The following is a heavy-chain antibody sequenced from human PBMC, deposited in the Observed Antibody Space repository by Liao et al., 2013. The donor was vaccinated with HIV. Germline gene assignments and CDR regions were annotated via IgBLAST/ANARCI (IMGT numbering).Heavy chain of an antibody. Sequence: QVQLQESGPGLVKPSETLSLTCTVSGGSISSYYWSWIRQPAGKGLEWIGRIYTSGSTNYNPSLKSRVTMSVDTSKNQFSLKLSSVTAADTAVYYCARDGNPSYYYYYYMDVWGQRDHGHRLL. CDR1: GGSISSYY. D-gene: IGHD1-14*01. CDR2: IYTSGST. CDR3: ARDGNPSYYYYYYMDV. V-gene: IGHV4-4*07. J-gene: IGHJ6*03.